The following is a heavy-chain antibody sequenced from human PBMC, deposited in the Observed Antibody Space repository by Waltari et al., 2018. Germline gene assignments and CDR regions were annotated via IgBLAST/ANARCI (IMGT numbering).Heavy chain of an antibody. V-gene: IGHV3-21*01. CDR1: GFTFSSYS. CDR2: ISSSSSYI. CDR3: ARGGGYGGNRVDY. Sequence: EVQLVESGGGLVKPGGSLRLSCAAYGFTFSSYSMNWVRQAPGEGLECVSSISSSSSYIYYADSVKGRFTISRDNAKNSLYLQMNSLRAEDTAVYYCARGGGYGGNRVDYWGQGTLVTVSS. J-gene: IGHJ4*02. D-gene: IGHD2-15*01.